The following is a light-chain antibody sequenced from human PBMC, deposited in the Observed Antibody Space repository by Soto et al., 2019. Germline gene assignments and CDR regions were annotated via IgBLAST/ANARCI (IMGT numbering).Light chain of an antibody. V-gene: IGLV2-14*01. CDR2: DVS. J-gene: IGLJ1*01. CDR1: SSDVGGYNY. Sequence: QSALTQPASVSGSPGQSITISCTGTSSDVGGYNYVSWYQQPPGKAPKLMIYDVSNRPSGVSNRFSGSKSRNTASPTISGVQADDETDYYCSSYTSSSTLEVFGTGTKLTVL. CDR3: SSYTSSSTLEV.